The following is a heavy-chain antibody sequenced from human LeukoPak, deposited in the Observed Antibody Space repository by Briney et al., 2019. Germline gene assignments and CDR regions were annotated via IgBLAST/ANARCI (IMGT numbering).Heavy chain of an antibody. Sequence: PSETLSLTCTVSGGSISSYYWSWIRQPAGKGLEWIGRIYTSGSTNYNPSLKSRVTISADKSKNQFSLKLSSVTAADTAVYYCASGGGIAARRWFDPWGQGTLVTVSS. J-gene: IGHJ5*02. CDR3: ASGGGIAARRWFDP. V-gene: IGHV4-4*07. D-gene: IGHD6-6*01. CDR1: GGSISSYY. CDR2: IYTSGST.